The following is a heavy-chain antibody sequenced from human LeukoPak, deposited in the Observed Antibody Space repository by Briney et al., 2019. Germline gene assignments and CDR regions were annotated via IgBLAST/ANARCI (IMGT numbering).Heavy chain of an antibody. D-gene: IGHD6-13*01. CDR3: ASRTLYSSSPEFS. J-gene: IGHJ5*02. CDR2: INHSGST. CDR1: GGSFSGYY. Sequence: PSETLSLTCAVYGGSFSGYYWSWIRQPPGKGLEWIGEINHSGSTNYNPSLKSRVTISVDTSKNQFSLKLSSVTAADTAVYYCASRTLYSSSPEFSWGQGTLVTVSS. V-gene: IGHV4-34*01.